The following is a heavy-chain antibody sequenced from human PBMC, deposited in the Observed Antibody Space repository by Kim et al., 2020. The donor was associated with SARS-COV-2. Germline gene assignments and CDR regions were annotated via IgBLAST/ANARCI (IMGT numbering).Heavy chain of an antibody. J-gene: IGHJ4*02. V-gene: IGHV3-30*18. CDR1: GFTFNTYR. Sequence: GGSLRLSCAASGFTFNTYRIHWVRQAPGKGLEWVAVISYDGSHKYYADSVKGRFTVSRDNSKNTVYLQMNSLRIEDTAVYYCAKSFSGSYFAYDYWGQGTLVTVSS. D-gene: IGHD1-26*01. CDR2: ISYDGSHK. CDR3: AKSFSGSYFAYDY.